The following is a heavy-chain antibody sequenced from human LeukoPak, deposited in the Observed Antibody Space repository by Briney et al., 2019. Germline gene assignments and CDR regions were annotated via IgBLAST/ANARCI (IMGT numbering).Heavy chain of an antibody. CDR3: ARDRWFPSPYGMDV. V-gene: IGHV4-30-4*01. Sequence: SETLSLTCTVSGGSIGSGDYYWSWIRQPPGKGLEWIGYIYYSGSTYYYPSLKGRVTISIDTSKNQFSLRLTSVTAADTAVYYCARDRWFPSPYGMDVWGQGTTVTVSS. CDR2: IYYSGST. CDR1: GGSIGSGDYY. D-gene: IGHD3-10*01. J-gene: IGHJ6*02.